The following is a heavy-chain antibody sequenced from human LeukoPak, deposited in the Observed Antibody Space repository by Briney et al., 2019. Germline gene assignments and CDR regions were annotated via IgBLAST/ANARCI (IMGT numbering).Heavy chain of an antibody. V-gene: IGHV3-23*01. Sequence: GGSLRLSCAASGFTFSSYAMNWVRQAPGKGLEWVSAISGSGGSTYYADSVKGRFTISRDNSKNTLYLQMNSLGAEDTAVYYCAKDRVNDYVWGSYRSNWFDPWGQGTLVTVSS. CDR1: GFTFSSYA. D-gene: IGHD3-16*02. CDR2: ISGSGGST. CDR3: AKDRVNDYVWGSYRSNWFDP. J-gene: IGHJ5*02.